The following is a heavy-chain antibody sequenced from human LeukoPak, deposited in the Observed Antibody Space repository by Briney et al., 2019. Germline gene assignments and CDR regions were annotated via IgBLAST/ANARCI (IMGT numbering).Heavy chain of an antibody. D-gene: IGHD2-21*02. V-gene: IGHV3-20*04. CDR3: ARGSTYCGGDCYLGLDY. CDR2: INWNGGST. J-gene: IGHJ4*02. CDR1: RFNFEVYG. Sequence: GGSLRLSCAASRFNFEVYGMSWVRQAPGKGREGVSGINWNGGSTGYADSVKGRLTIPRDHAKNSMYMQMNSLRAEDTALYYCARGSTYCGGDCYLGLDYWGQGTLVTVSS.